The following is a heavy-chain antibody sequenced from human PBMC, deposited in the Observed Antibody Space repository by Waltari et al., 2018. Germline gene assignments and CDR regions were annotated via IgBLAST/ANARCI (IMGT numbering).Heavy chain of an antibody. J-gene: IGHJ4*02. D-gene: IGHD2-15*01. CDR2: INPNSGGT. Sequence: QVQLVQSGAEVKKPGASVNVSCKASGYTFTGYYMHWVRQAPGQGLEWMGWINPNSGGTNYAQKFQGRVTMTRDTSISTAYMELSRLRSDDTAVYYCARDPPDIVVVVAATPDTYWGQGTLVTVSS. CDR3: ARDPPDIVVVVAATPDTY. CDR1: GYTFTGYY. V-gene: IGHV1-2*02.